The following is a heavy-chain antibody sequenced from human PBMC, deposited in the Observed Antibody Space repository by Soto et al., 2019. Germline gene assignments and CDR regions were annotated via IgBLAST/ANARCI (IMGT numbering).Heavy chain of an antibody. D-gene: IGHD1-20*01. CDR3: ASQSRRTIRMDV. Sequence: QVQAVQSGAEVKKPGSSVKVSCKASGGTFSSYVISWVRQAPGQGLEWMGRINPIFGTADYAQKFQGRVTITADDSTTTAYTVLRSLRSEDTSVYYGASQSRRTIRMDVCVQGTTITFSS. CDR1: GGTFSSYV. J-gene: IGHJ6*02. CDR2: INPIFGTA. V-gene: IGHV1-69*18.